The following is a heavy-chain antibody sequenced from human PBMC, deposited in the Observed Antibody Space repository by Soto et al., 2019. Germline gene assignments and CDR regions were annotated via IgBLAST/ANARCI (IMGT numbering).Heavy chain of an antibody. V-gene: IGHV1-69*12. CDR3: ARLAGDGYNWYLDY. J-gene: IGHJ4*02. CDR1: GGTFSSYA. Sequence: QVQLVQSGAEVKKPGSSVKVSCKASGGTFSSYAISWVRQAPGQGLEWMGGIIPIFGTANYAQKFQGRVTITADESTSTAYMELSSLRSEDTAVYYCARLAGDGYNWYLDYGGQGTLVTVSS. D-gene: IGHD5-12*01. CDR2: IIPIFGTA.